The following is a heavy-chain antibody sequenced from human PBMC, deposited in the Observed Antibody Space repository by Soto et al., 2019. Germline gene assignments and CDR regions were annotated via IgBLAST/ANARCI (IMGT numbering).Heavy chain of an antibody. CDR1: GGSGIRGGDC. Sequence: PSETLSRTSTGWGGSGIRGGDCWSWLRPTPGKGLEWLAYIYRTGHTIYNPSLNSRATISVATSKNQFSLELSSVTAADTAVYYAVWPHHHNNTFYYFFDYWGQ. CDR3: VWPHHHNNTFYYFFDY. J-gene: IGHJ4*02. V-gene: IGHV4-30-2*01. CDR2: IYRTGHT. D-gene: IGHD3-22*01.